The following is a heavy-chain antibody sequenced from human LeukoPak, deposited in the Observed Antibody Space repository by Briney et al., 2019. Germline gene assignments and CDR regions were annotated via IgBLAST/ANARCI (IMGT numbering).Heavy chain of an antibody. V-gene: IGHV1-18*01. CDR2: ISAYNGNT. CDR1: GYTFTSYG. J-gene: IGHJ4*02. CDR3: ARSRYCSSTSCLNFDY. D-gene: IGHD2-2*01. Sequence: GASVKVSCKASGYTFTSYGISWVRQAPGQGLEWMGWISAYNGNTYYAQKLQGRVTMTTDTSTGTAYMELRSLRSDDTAVYYCARSRYCSSTSCLNFDYWGQGTLVTVSS.